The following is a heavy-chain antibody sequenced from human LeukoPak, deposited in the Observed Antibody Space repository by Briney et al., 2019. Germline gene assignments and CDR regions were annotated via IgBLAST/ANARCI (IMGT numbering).Heavy chain of an antibody. CDR1: GYTFTAYS. CDR2: INPNSGGT. V-gene: IGHV1-2*02. CDR3: ARDLDYYGSGGFFNI. J-gene: IGHJ3*02. Sequence: ASVKVSCKASGYTFTAYSMHWVRQAPGQGLEWMGWINPNSGGTNYAQKFQGRVTMTRDTSITTAYMELGRLISDDPAVYYCARDLDYYGSGGFFNIWGQGTMVTVSS. D-gene: IGHD3-10*01.